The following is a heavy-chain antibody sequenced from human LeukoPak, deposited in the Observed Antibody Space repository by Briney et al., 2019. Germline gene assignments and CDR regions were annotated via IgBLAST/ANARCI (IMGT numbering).Heavy chain of an antibody. J-gene: IGHJ6*03. CDR3: ARVKDPGGYYYYYYMDI. Sequence: KPSETLSLTCAVSGGSISSSNWWSWVRQPPGKGLEWIGEIYHSGSTNYNPSLKSRVTISVDTSKNQFSLKVSSVTAADTAVYYCARVKDPGGYYYYYYMDIWGKGNTVTVSS. V-gene: IGHV4-4*02. CDR2: IYHSGST. CDR1: GGSISSSNW. D-gene: IGHD3-16*01.